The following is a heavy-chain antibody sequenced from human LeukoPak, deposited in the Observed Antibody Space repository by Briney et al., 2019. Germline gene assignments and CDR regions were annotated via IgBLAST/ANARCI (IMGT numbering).Heavy chain of an antibody. CDR2: INHSGST. J-gene: IGHJ3*02. CDR1: GGSFSGYY. V-gene: IGHV4-34*01. Sequence: SETLSLTCAVYGGSFSGYYWSWTRQPPGKVLEWIGEINHSGSTNYKSSLKSRGTISADTSKNQFSPKLSSVTAADTAVYYCARGIDDCRTTTCYLGAFDIWGQGTMVTVSS. CDR3: ARGIDDCRTTTCYLGAFDI. D-gene: IGHD2-2*01.